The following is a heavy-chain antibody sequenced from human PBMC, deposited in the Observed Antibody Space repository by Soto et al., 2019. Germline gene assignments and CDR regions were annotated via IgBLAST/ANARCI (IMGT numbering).Heavy chain of an antibody. J-gene: IGHJ4*02. Sequence: ASVKVSCKPSGYTLSELSLAWVRQAPGKGHEWMGGFDTKDGETIYAQKFQGRITMTQDKSTDTPYMELRRLSSDDTAVYYCSTASLIQYGRDYWGQGTLVTVSS. CDR3: STASLIQYGRDY. D-gene: IGHD3-16*01. V-gene: IGHV1-24*01. CDR1: GYTLSELS. CDR2: FDTKDGET.